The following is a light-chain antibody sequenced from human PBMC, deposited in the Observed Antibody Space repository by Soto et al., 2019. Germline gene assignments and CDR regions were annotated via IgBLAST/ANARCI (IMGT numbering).Light chain of an antibody. CDR3: SSSTSSTTLHV. V-gene: IGLV2-14*01. CDR2: QVS. Sequence: ALTQPASVSGSPGQSITISCTGTSSDVGAYNYVSWYQQHPGKAPKLMIYQVSKRPSEVSNRFSGSKSGNTASLTISGLQDEDEADYYCSSSTSSTTLHVFGKGTKVTVL. J-gene: IGLJ1*01. CDR1: SSDVGAYNY.